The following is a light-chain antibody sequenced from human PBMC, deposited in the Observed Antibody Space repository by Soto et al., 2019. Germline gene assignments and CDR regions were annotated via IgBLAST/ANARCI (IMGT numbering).Light chain of an antibody. Sequence: QSVLTQPASVSGSPGQSITISCTGTSSDVGGYNYVSWYQQLPGKAPKLMIYEVSNRPSGVSIRFSGSKSGNTASLTISGLRAEDEADYYCHSYTSTSTPYVFGTGTKVTVL. V-gene: IGLV2-14*01. J-gene: IGLJ1*01. CDR1: SSDVGGYNY. CDR2: EVS. CDR3: HSYTSTSTPYV.